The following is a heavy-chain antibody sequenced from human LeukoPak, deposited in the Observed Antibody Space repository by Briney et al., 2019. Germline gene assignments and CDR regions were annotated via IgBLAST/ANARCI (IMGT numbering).Heavy chain of an antibody. D-gene: IGHD4-17*01. V-gene: IGHV1-2*02. CDR3: RTDRYGDYCDYIDY. CDR2: INPNSGGT. CDR1: GYTFTGYY. J-gene: IGHJ4*02. Sequence: ASVTDSCKASGYTFTGYYMHWVRQAPGQGLEWMGWINPNSGGTNYAQKFQGRVTMTRDTSISTAYMELSRLRSDDTAVYYCRTDRYGDYCDYIDYWGEGTLATVSS.